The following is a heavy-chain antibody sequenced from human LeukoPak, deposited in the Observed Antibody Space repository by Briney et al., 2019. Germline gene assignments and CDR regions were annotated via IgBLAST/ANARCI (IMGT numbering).Heavy chain of an antibody. CDR3: AREEGPYPFDY. Sequence: GGSLRLSCAASGFTFSSYSMNWVRQAPGKGLEWVSSISSSSYIYYADSVKGRFTISRDNAKNSLYLQMNSLRAEDTAVYYCAREEGPYPFDYWGQGTLVTVSS. V-gene: IGHV3-21*01. CDR2: ISSSSYI. CDR1: GFTFSSYS. J-gene: IGHJ4*02.